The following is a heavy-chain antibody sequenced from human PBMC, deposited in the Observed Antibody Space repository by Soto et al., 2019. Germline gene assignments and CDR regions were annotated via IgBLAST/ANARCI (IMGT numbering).Heavy chain of an antibody. CDR2: INHSGST. CDR3: ARVGGQLERLETPSLYGMDV. D-gene: IGHD1-1*01. V-gene: IGHV4-34*01. CDR1: GGSFSGYY. Sequence: SETLSLTCAVYGGSFSGYYWSWIRQPPGKGLEWIGEINHSGSTNYNPSLKSRVTISVDTSKNQFSLKLSSVTAADTAVYYCARVGGQLERLETPSLYGMDVWGQGTTVTVSS. J-gene: IGHJ6*02.